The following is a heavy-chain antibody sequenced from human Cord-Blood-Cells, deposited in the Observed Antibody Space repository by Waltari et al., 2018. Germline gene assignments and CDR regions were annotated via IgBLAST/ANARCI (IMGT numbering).Heavy chain of an antibody. CDR1: GYTFTSYA. V-gene: IGHV1-3*01. D-gene: IGHD2-8*01. CDR3: ARDRCTNGVCYFDY. CDR2: INAGNGNT. J-gene: IGHJ4*02. Sequence: QVQLVQSGAEVKKPGASVKVSCKASGYTFTSYALHWVRQAPGQRLEWMGWINAGNGNTKYSRKFQGRGTITRDTSASTAYMELSSLRSEDTAVYYCARDRCTNGVCYFDYWGQGTLVTVSS.